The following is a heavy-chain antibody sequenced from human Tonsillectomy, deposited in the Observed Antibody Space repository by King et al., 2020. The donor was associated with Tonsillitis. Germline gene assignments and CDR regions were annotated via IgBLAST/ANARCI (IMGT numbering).Heavy chain of an antibody. Sequence: QLQESGPGLEKPSETLSLTCTVSGGSINSSNYYWGWIRQPPGEGLEWIGSIYYSGSTHYNPSLKSRVTISVDTSKNHFSLKRGSVTAADTAVYSCTGPDYISRYYGIDGCGQGTTVTAS. J-gene: IGHJ6*02. CDR2: IYYSGST. D-gene: IGHD3-10*01. V-gene: IGHV4-39*07. CDR3: TGPDYISRYYGIDG. CDR1: GGSINSSNYY.